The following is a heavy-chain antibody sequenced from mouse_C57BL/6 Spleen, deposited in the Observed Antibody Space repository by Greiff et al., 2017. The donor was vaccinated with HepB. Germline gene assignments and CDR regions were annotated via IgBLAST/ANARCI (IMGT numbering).Heavy chain of an antibody. CDR1: GYTFTDYE. V-gene: IGHV1-15*01. J-gene: IGHJ3*01. CDR2: IDPETGGT. D-gene: IGHD1-1*01. CDR3: TRDYGSSWGFAY. Sequence: QVQLKESGAELVRPGASVTLSCKASGYTFTDYEMHWVKQTPVHGLEWIGAIDPETGGTAYNQKFKGKAILTADKSSSTAYMELRSLTSEDSAVYYCTRDYGSSWGFAYWGQGTLVTVSA.